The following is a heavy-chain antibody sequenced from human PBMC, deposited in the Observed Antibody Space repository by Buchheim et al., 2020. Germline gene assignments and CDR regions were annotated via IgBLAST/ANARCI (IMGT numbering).Heavy chain of an antibody. D-gene: IGHD2-15*01. CDR1: GYTFTSYD. CDR3: ASPRTLYCSGGSCYDGMDV. V-gene: IGHV1-8*01. Sequence: QVQLVQSGAEVKKPGASVKVSCKASGYTFTSYDINWVRQAPGQGLEWMGWMNPNSGNTGYAQKFQGRVTMTRNTSISTAYMELSSLRSEDTAVYYCASPRTLYCSGGSCYDGMDVWGQGTT. J-gene: IGHJ6*02. CDR2: MNPNSGNT.